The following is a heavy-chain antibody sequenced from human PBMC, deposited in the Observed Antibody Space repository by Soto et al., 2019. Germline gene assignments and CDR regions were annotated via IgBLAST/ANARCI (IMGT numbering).Heavy chain of an antibody. CDR3: ANIYGSSDV. Sequence: GGSLRLSCAASGFTFSSYGMHWVRQAPGKGLEWVAVISYDGSNKYYADSVKGRFTISRDNSKNTLYLQMNSLRAEDTAVYYCANIYGSSDVWGQGTTVTVSS. CDR2: ISYDGSNK. V-gene: IGHV3-30*18. J-gene: IGHJ6*02. D-gene: IGHD3-10*01. CDR1: GFTFSSYG.